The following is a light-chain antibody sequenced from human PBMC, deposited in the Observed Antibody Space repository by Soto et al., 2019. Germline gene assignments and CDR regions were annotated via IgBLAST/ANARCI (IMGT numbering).Light chain of an antibody. CDR3: AAWDDSLNAL. CDR1: SSNIGDNP. J-gene: IGLJ1*01. V-gene: IGLV1-44*01. CDR2: IND. Sequence: QSALTQPASVSGTPGQTVTISCSGSSSNIGDNPVNWYQQLPGAAPKLLIYINDQRPSGVPDRFSGSKSGTSASLAISGLQPEDEADYYCAAWDDSLNALFGTGTKLTVL.